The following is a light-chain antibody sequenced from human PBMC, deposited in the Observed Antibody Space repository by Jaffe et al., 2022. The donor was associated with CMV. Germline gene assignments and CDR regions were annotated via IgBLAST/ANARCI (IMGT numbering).Light chain of an antibody. V-gene: IGKV3-20*01. CDR3: QQYGASLRYT. CDR1: QSVSSSY. Sequence: EIVLTQSPGTLSLSPGERATLSCRASQSVSSSYLAWYQQKPGQPPRLLIYGASSRATGIPDRFSGSGSGTDFTLTISRLEPEDFAVYHCQQYGASLRYTFGQGTKLEIK. J-gene: IGKJ2*01. CDR2: GAS.